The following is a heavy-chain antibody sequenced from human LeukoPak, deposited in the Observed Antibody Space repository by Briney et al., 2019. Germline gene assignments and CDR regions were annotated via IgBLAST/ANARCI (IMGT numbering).Heavy chain of an antibody. J-gene: IGHJ3*02. CDR2: ISRSSGSSI. V-gene: IGHV3-48*03. CDR1: GFTFSNYE. D-gene: IGHD6-13*01. Sequence: GGSLRLSCAASGFTFSNYEMNWVRQAPGKGLEWVSYISRSSGSSIYYADSVKGRFTISRDNADNSLFLQMNSLRAEDTAVYYCARVARDSSSWYGERRWWDAFDIWGQGTMVTVSS. CDR3: ARVARDSSSWYGERRWWDAFDI.